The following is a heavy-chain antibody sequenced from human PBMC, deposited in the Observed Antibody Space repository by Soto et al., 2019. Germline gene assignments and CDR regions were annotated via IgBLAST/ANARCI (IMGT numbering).Heavy chain of an antibody. J-gene: IGHJ3*02. CDR2: IIPILGIA. Sequence: QVQLVQSGAEVKKPGSSVKVSCKASGGTFSSYTISWVRQAPGQGLEWMGRIIPILGIANYAQKFQGRVTITADKSTSTDYMELSSLRSEDTAVYYCARGTGLLVGATSAFDIWGQGTMVTVSS. CDR1: GGTFSSYT. D-gene: IGHD1-26*01. CDR3: ARGTGLLVGATSAFDI. V-gene: IGHV1-69*02.